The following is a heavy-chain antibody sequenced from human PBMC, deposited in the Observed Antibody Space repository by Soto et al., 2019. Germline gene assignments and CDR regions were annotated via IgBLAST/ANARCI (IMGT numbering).Heavy chain of an antibody. V-gene: IGHV3-11*01. CDR3: ARVSSSSLFDY. J-gene: IGHJ4*02. CDR1: GFTFSDYF. Sequence: VHLVDSGGGLVKPGGSLRLSCAASGFTFSDYFMTWIRQAPGKGLEWVSYFGSRGSPIYAVDSVKGRFTISRDNAKDSLYLHMNSLRAEDTAVYYCARVSSSSLFDYWGQGTLVTVSS. D-gene: IGHD6-6*01. CDR2: FGSRGSPI.